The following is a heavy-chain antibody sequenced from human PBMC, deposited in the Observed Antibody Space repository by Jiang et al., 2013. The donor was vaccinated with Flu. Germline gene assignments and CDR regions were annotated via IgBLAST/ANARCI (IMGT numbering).Heavy chain of an antibody. V-gene: IGHV3-30*18. D-gene: IGHD2-21*02. CDR2: ISFDGRNE. CDR3: AKDLDLFCAGDCFVFDS. J-gene: IGHJ4*02. Sequence: RSLRLSCAVSGFTFSNYGMHWVRQAPGQGLEWVAVISFDGRNENYADSVKGRFTISRDSSKNTVYLQMLRLSAEDTAIYYCAKDLDLFCAGDCFVFDSWGQGVLVTVSS. CDR1: GFTFSNYG.